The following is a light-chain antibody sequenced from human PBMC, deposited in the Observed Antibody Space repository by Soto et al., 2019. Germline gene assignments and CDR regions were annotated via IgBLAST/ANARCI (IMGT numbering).Light chain of an antibody. CDR3: QQYASSPWT. CDR1: QSVLSSSNNKNY. Sequence: DIVMTQSPDSLAVSLGERATINCKSSQSVLSSSNNKNYLAWYQQKPGQPPKLLIYWASTRESGVPDRFSGRGSGTDFTLTISDLRAEDVAVYYCQQYASSPWTFGQGTKVDI. CDR2: WAS. V-gene: IGKV4-1*01. J-gene: IGKJ1*01.